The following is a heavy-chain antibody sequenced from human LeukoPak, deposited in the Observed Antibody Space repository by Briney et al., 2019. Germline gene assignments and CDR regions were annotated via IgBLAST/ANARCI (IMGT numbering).Heavy chain of an antibody. J-gene: IGHJ4*02. CDR2: ISYDGSNK. V-gene: IGHV3-30*04. Sequence: GGSLRLSCAASGFTFSSYAMHWVRQAPGKGLEWVAVISYDGSNKYYADSVKGRFTISRDNSKNTLYLQMNSLRAEDTAVYYCARPRDTNGYYYDYWGQGTLVTVSS. D-gene: IGHD3-22*01. CDR1: GFTFSSYA. CDR3: ARPRDTNGYYYDY.